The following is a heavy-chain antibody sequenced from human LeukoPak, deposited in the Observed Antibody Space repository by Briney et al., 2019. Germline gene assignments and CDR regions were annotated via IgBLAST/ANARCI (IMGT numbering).Heavy chain of an antibody. D-gene: IGHD1-1*01. V-gene: IGHV1-69*13. CDR1: GGTFRSAA. CDR3: TRDEYKGSATFNY. J-gene: IGHJ4*02. Sequence: PMASVKVSCKASGGTFRSAAMSWVRQAPGQGLEWVGHIILMFGTITYAQNFQGRVTISADESTTTVYMELTRLTSDDTAIYYCTRDEYKGSATFNYWGQGTQVIVSS. CDR2: IILMFGTI.